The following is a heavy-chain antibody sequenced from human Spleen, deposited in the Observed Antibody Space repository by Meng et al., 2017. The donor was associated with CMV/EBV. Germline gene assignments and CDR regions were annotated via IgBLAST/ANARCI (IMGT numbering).Heavy chain of an antibody. CDR3: ARDQTGTLDY. CDR1: GGSVSSGSYY. V-gene: IGHV4-61*01. J-gene: IGHJ4*02. Sequence: TCTVSGGSVSSGSYYWSWIRQPPGKGLEWIGYIYYSGSTNYNPSLKSRVTISVDASKNQFSLKLSSVTAADTAVYYCARDQTGTLDYWGQGTLVTVSS. D-gene: IGHD1-1*01. CDR2: IYYSGST.